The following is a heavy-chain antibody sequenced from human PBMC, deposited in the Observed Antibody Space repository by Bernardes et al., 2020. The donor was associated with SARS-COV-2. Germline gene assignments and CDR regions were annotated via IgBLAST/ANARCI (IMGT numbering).Heavy chain of an antibody. CDR2: ITNDGSTT. CDR3: TRDVSWGQQLP. V-gene: IGHV3-74*01. D-gene: IGHD6-13*01. CDR1: GFTFSNYW. Sequence: GGSLRLSRAASGFTFSNYWMHWVRQAPGKGLVWVSRITNDGSTTWYADSVKGRFTISRDNAKNTLYLQMNSLRVEDTAVYYCTRDVSWGQQLPWGQGTLVTVSS. J-gene: IGHJ5*02.